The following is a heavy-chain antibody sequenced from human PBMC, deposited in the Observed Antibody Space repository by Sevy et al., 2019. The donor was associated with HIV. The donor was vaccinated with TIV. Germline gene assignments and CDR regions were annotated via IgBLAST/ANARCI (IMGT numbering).Heavy chain of an antibody. CDR2: IIPIFGTE. CDR1: GGTFSSYA. CDR3: ARAIGIQLWHNFDY. D-gene: IGHD5-18*01. J-gene: IGHJ4*02. Sequence: ASVKVSCKASGGTFSSYAISWVRQAPGQGLEWMGGIIPIFGTENYAQKFQGRVTITADESTSTAYMGLSSLRSEDTAVYYCARAIGIQLWHNFDYWGQGTLVTVSS. V-gene: IGHV1-69*13.